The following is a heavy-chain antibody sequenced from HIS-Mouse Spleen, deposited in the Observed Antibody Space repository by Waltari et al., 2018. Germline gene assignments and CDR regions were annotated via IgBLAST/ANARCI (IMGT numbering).Heavy chain of an antibody. CDR1: GGSISSSSSY. CDR3: AREIPYSSSWYDWYFDL. Sequence: QLQLQESGPGLVKPSETLSLTCHVPGGSISSSSSYWGWIRQPPGKGLEWIGSIYYNGSTYYNPSLKSRVTISVDTSKNQFSLKLSSVTAADTAVYYCAREIPYSSSWYDWYFDLWGRGTLVTVSS. J-gene: IGHJ2*01. D-gene: IGHD6-13*01. V-gene: IGHV4-39*07. CDR2: IYYNGST.